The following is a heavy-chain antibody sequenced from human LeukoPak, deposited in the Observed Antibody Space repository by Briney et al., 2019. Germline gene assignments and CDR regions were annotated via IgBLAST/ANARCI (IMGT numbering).Heavy chain of an antibody. CDR3: ARTRRITMVRGVYYFDY. Sequence: ASVKVSCKASGYTFTSYAMNWVRQAPGQGLEWMGWINTNTGNPTYAQGFTGRFVFSLDTSVSTAYLQISSLKAEDTAVYYCARTRRITMVRGVYYFDYWGQGTLVTVSS. J-gene: IGHJ4*02. D-gene: IGHD3-10*01. V-gene: IGHV7-4-1*02. CDR1: GYTFTSYA. CDR2: INTNTGNP.